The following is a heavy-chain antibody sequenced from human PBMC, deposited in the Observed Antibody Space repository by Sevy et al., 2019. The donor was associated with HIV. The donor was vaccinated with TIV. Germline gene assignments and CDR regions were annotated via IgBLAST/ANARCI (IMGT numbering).Heavy chain of an antibody. V-gene: IGHV4-30-2*01. CDR3: ARDSGDYPYYFDH. J-gene: IGHJ4*02. CDR1: GGSISSGLYS. D-gene: IGHD4-17*01. CDR2: IYHTGPT. Sequence: SETLSLTCAVSGGSISSGLYSWNWIRQRPGKGLEWTGYIYHTGPTYYNPSLKSRVTIPVDTSKNQFSLRLNSVTAADTAVYYSARDSGDYPYYFDHWGQGTLVTVSS.